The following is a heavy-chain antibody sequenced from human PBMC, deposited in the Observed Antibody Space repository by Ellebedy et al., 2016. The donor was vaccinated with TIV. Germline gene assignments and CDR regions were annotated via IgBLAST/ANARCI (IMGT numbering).Heavy chain of an antibody. CDR3: AREYSNYSFDY. J-gene: IGHJ4*02. V-gene: IGHV3-30*03. D-gene: IGHD4-11*01. CDR1: GFTFSNYG. Sequence: GESLKISCAASGFTFSNYGVHWVRQAPGKGLEWVALISFDGNNKYYADSVKGRFTISRDNSKNTLYLQMNSLRAEDTAVYYCAREYSNYSFDYWGQGTLVTVSS. CDR2: ISFDGNNK.